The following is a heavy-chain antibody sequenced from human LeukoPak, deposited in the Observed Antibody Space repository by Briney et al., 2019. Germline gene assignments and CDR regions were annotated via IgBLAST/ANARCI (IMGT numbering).Heavy chain of an antibody. J-gene: IGHJ4*02. V-gene: IGHV1-2*02. CDR1: EYTFTSYD. D-gene: IGHD6-6*01. CDR3: ARSIAARPDFDY. CDR2: INPNSGGT. Sequence: ASVKVSCKASEYTFTSYDINWVRQATGQGLEWMGWINPNSGGTNYAQKFQGRVTMTRDTSISTAYMELSRLRSDDTAVYYCARSIAARPDFDYWGQGTLVTVSS.